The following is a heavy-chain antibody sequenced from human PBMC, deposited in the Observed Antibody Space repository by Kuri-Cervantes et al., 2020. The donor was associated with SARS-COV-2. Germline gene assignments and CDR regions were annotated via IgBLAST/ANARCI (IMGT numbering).Heavy chain of an antibody. D-gene: IGHD6-6*01. Sequence: GESLKISCAASGFTFSSYGMHWVRQAPGKGLEWVAVIWYDGSNKYYADSVNGRFAISRDNSKNTLYLQMNSLRAEDTAVYYCARGIAARRGYYYYGMDVWGQGTTVTVSS. J-gene: IGHJ6*02. CDR3: ARGIAARRGYYYYGMDV. CDR1: GFTFSSYG. V-gene: IGHV3-33*01. CDR2: IWYDGSNK.